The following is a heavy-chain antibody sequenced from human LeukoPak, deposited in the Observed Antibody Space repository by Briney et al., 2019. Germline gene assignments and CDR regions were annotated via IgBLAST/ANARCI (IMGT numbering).Heavy chain of an antibody. CDR2: IKSKTDGGTT. V-gene: IGHV3-15*01. J-gene: IGHJ6*04. CDR3: TTADDAYYYYYGTDV. D-gene: IGHD1-1*01. Sequence: GGSLRLSCAASGFTFSNAWMSWVRQAPGKGLEWVGRIKSKTDGGTTDYAAPVKGRFTISRDDSKNTLYLQMNSLKTEDTAVYYCTTADDAYYYYYGTDVWGKGTTVTVSS. CDR1: GFTFSNAW.